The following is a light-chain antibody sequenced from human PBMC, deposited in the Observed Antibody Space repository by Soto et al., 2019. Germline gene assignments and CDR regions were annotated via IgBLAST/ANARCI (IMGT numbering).Light chain of an antibody. CDR2: EGT. Sequence: QSVLTQPASVSASPGQSITIPCTGTSRGVGSYNLVSWFRQHPGKVPKLLIYEGTKRPSGLSDRFSGSKSGNTASLTISGLQAEDEADYYCYSYAGENLYVFGTGTKLTVL. CDR1: SRGVGSYNL. V-gene: IGLV2-23*01. J-gene: IGLJ1*01. CDR3: YSYAGENLYV.